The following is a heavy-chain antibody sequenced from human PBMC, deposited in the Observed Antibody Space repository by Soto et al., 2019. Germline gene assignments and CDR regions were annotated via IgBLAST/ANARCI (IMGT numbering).Heavy chain of an antibody. V-gene: IGHV3-73*02. CDR1: GFTFSGSA. D-gene: IGHD6-13*01. J-gene: IGHJ6*02. CDR2: IRSKANSYAT. Sequence: EVQLVESGGGLVQPGGSLKLSCAASGFTFSGSAMHWVRQASGKGLEWVGRIRSKANSYATAYAASVKGRFTISRDDSKNTAYLQMNSLKTEDTAVYYCTRHVAAAGRYYYYGMDVWGQGTTVTVSS. CDR3: TRHVAAAGRYYYYGMDV.